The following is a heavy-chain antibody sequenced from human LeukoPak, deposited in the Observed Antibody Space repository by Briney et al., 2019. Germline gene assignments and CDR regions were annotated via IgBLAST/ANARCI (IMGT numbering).Heavy chain of an antibody. CDR3: ARGLPRYSTSWADY. CDR2: INPNSGGT. CDR1: GYTFTAYY. J-gene: IGHJ4*02. D-gene: IGHD6-13*01. Sequence: GASVKVSCKASGYTFTAYYMHWVRQVPGQGLEWMGWINPNSGGTNYAQKFQGRVTMTRDTSLRTAYMDLSRLRSDDTAFYYCARGLPRYSTSWADYWGQGTLVTVSS. V-gene: IGHV1-2*02.